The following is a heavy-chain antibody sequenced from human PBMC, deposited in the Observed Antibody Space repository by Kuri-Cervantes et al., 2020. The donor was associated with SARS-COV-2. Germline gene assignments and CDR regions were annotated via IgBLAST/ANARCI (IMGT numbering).Heavy chain of an antibody. J-gene: IGHJ4*02. CDR2: IKQDGSEK. V-gene: IGHV3-7*01. CDR3: ARYREFIAARIFDY. Sequence: ETLSLTCTASGGSISSSIYYWGWIRQTPGKGLEWVAKIKQDGSEKYYVESVKGRFTISRDKAKNSLYLQMNSLRAEDTAVYYCARYREFIAARIFDYWDQGTLVTVSS. CDR1: GGSISSSIYY. D-gene: IGHD6-6*01.